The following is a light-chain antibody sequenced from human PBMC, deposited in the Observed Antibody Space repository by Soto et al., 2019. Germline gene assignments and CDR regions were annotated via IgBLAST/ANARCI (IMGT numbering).Light chain of an antibody. CDR1: QSVSSY. V-gene: IGKV3-11*01. CDR3: QQRSNWLLT. J-gene: IGKJ4*02. CDR2: DAS. Sequence: EIVLTQSPATLSLSPGERATISCRASQSVSSYLAWYQQKPGQAPRLLIYDASNRATGIPARFSGSGSGTDFTLTISSLEPEDFAVYYCQQRSNWLLTFGEGTKVEIK.